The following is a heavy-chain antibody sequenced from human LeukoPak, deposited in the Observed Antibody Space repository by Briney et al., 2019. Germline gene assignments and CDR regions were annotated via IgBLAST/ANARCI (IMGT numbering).Heavy chain of an antibody. V-gene: IGHV3-23*01. CDR2: ISGSGGST. J-gene: IGHJ4*02. D-gene: IGHD3-16*02. CDR3: AHSYYDYVWGSYRPFDY. CDR1: GFTFSSYA. Sequence: GGSLRLSCAASGFTFSSYAMSWVRQAPGKGLEWVSAISGSGGSTYYADSVKGRFTISRDNSKNTLYLQMNSLRAEDTAVYYCAHSYYDYVWGSYRPFDYWGQGTLVTVSS.